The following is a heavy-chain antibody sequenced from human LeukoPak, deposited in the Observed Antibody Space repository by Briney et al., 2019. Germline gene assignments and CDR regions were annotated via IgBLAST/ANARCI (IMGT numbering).Heavy chain of an antibody. Sequence: GGSLRLSCAASGFTFSSYSMNWVRQAPGKGVEWVSSISSSSSYIYYADSVKGRFTISRDNAKNSLYLQMNSLRAEDTAVYYCARDYSFGDYEGLFGYWGQGTLVTVSS. CDR1: GFTFSSYS. CDR2: ISSSSSYI. CDR3: ARDYSFGDYEGLFGY. J-gene: IGHJ4*02. V-gene: IGHV3-21*01. D-gene: IGHD4-17*01.